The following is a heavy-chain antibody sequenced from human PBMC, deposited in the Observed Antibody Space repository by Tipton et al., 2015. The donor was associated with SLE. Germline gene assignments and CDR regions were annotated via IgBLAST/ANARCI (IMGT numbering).Heavy chain of an antibody. CDR2: IYTSGDT. J-gene: IGHJ4*02. CDR3: AREERPGGFDY. Sequence: TLSLTCTVSGGSISSYYWSWIRLPAGKGLEWIWRIYTSGDTNYNPSLKTRVTNSVDTSTNQFSLKLSSVTAADTAVYYCAREERPGGFDYWGQGTLVTVSS. CDR1: GGSISSYY. V-gene: IGHV4-4*07. D-gene: IGHD1-1*01.